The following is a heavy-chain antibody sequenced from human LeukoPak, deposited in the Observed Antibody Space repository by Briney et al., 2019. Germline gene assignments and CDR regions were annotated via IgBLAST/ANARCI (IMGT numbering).Heavy chain of an antibody. Sequence: PSETLSLTCAVSGGSISSSNWWSWVRPPPGKGLEWIGEIYHSGSTNYNPSLKSRVTISVDKSKNQFSLKLSSVTAADTAVYYCAREGKRSGSYADYWGQGTLVTVSS. CDR1: GGSISSSNW. D-gene: IGHD1-26*01. V-gene: IGHV4-4*02. CDR2: IYHSGST. CDR3: AREGKRSGSYADY. J-gene: IGHJ4*02.